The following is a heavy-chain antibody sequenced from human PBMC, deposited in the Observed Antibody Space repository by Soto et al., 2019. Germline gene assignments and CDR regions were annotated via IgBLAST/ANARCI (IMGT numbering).Heavy chain of an antibody. J-gene: IGHJ6*02. CDR1: GYTFTGYY. D-gene: IGHD5-12*01. CDR2: INPNSGGT. V-gene: IGHV1-2*04. CDR3: ARDQSGYDIYGMDV. Sequence: ASVKVSCKASGYTFTGYYMHWVRQAPGQGLEWMGWINPNSGGTNYAQKFQGWVTMTRDTSISTAYMELSRLRSDDTAVYYCARDQSGYDIYGMDVWGQGTTVTVSS.